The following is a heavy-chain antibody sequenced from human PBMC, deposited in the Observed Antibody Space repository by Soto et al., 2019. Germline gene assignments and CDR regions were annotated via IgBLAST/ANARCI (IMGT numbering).Heavy chain of an antibody. J-gene: IGHJ6*02. Sequence: EVQLVESGGGLVQPGGSLRLSCAASGFTFSSYAMHWVRQAPGKGLEYVSAITSNGGNTDYASSVKGRFTISRDNSKNTLYLQMGRLRAEDMAVYYCARRVPFGDGMEVWGHGTTVTVSS. CDR2: ITSNGGNT. CDR1: GFTFSSYA. D-gene: IGHD3-16*01. V-gene: IGHV3-64*01. CDR3: ARRVPFGDGMEV.